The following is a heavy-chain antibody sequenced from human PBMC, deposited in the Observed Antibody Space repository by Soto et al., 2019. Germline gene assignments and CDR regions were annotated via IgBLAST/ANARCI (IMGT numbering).Heavy chain of an antibody. D-gene: IGHD6-19*01. CDR3: ARAVAVPAEFDY. CDR1: GGSFSGYY. V-gene: IGHV4-34*01. CDR2: INHSGST. Sequence: PSETLSLTCAVYGGSFSGYYWTWIRQPPGTGLEWIGEINHSGSTNYNPSLKSRVTISVDTSKNQFSLKLTSVTAADTAVYYCARAVAVPAEFDYWGQGTLVTVSS. J-gene: IGHJ4*02.